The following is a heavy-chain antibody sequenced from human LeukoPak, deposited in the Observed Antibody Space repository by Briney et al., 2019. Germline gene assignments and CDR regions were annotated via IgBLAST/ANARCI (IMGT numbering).Heavy chain of an antibody. D-gene: IGHD1-26*01. CDR3: ARDNTGSYGY. CDR2: IRADGATT. Sequence: PGGSLRLSCAASGFTFGDYDMHWVRRAPGKGLEWVSLIRADGATTRYTDSVKGRFTISRDNSKDSLYLQMNSLRTEDTALYYCARDNTGSYGYWGQGTLVTVSP. CDR1: GFTFGDYD. J-gene: IGHJ4*02. V-gene: IGHV3-43*02.